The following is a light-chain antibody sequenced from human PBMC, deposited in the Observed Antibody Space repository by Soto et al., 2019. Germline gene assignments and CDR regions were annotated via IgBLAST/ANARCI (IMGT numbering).Light chain of an antibody. J-gene: IGKJ2*01. CDR3: QQYGSSPYT. Sequence: EIVLTQSPGTLSLSPGARATLSCRASQSVSSSYLAWYQQKPGQAPRLLLYGASNRATGIPDRFSGSGSGTDFTLTISRLEPEDFAVYYCQQYGSSPYTFGQGTKLEIK. CDR2: GAS. V-gene: IGKV3-20*01. CDR1: QSVSSSY.